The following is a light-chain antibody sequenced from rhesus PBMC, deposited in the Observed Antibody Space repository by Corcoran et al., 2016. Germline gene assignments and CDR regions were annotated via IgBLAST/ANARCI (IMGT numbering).Light chain of an antibody. V-gene: IGKV1-36*02. J-gene: IGKJ2*01. CDR2: GAS. Sequence: DIQMTQSPSFLSASVGDTVTITCRASQGISAYLRWYQPKPGKPPKRLIYGASNLVPGVPSRFSGRGSGRDFTLCSSSIQPEDFATYYCVEGFSTPYSFVQGTKVEIK. CDR3: VEGFSTPYS. CDR1: QGISAY.